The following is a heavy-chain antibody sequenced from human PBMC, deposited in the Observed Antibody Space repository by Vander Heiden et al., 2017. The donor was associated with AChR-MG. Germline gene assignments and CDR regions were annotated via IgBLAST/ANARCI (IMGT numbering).Heavy chain of an antibody. J-gene: IGHJ3*02. CDR3: ARGGGAYAFDI. D-gene: IGHD3-16*01. Sequence: QVQLVQSGADMKKPGASVKVSCKASGYTFTRFGISWVRQAPGQGLEWMGWISPDNGNTAYAQTLQGRVSMTTDTSTTTAYMELRSLTSDDTAVYYCARGGGAYAFDIWGQGTMVTVSS. V-gene: IGHV1-18*01. CDR1: GYTFTRFG. CDR2: ISPDNGNT.